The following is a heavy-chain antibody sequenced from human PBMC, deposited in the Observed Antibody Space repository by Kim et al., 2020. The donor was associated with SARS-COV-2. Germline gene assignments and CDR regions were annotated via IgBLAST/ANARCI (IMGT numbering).Heavy chain of an antibody. J-gene: IGHJ4*02. CDR2: ISGSGGST. CDR3: AKDRGIQLWLSGGTSLDY. V-gene: IGHV3-23*01. Sequence: GGSLRLSCAASGFTFSSYAMSWVRQAPGKGLEWVSAISGSGGSTYYADSVKGRFTISRDNSKNTLYLQMNSLRAEDTAVYYCAKDRGIQLWLSGGTSLDYWGQGTLVTVSS. D-gene: IGHD5-18*01. CDR1: GFTFSSYA.